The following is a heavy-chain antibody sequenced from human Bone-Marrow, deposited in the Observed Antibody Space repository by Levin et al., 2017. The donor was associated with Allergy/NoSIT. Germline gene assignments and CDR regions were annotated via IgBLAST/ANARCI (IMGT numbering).Heavy chain of an antibody. V-gene: IGHV3-74*01. CDR2: TNEDGSIK. Sequence: SCAASGFTFNRYWMHWVRQGPGKGLEWVSRTNEDGSIKTYADSVKDRFTISRDNVENTLYLQMNSLRAEDTAIYYCARDLYGADDYWGQGTLVTVSS. CDR3: ARDLYGADDY. CDR1: GFTFNRYW. D-gene: IGHD4-17*01. J-gene: IGHJ4*02.